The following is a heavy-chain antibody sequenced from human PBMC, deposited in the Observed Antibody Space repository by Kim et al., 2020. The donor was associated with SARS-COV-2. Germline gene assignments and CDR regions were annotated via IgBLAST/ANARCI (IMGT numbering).Heavy chain of an antibody. V-gene: IGHV1-46*01. Sequence: SGASTGYAQKCQGRVTRTRDTSTSTVYMELSSMRSEDTAVYYCARAGFDPWGQGTLVTVSS. J-gene: IGHJ5*02. CDR2: SGAST. CDR3: ARAGFDP.